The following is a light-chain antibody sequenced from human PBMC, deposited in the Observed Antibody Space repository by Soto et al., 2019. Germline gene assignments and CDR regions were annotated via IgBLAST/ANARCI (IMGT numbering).Light chain of an antibody. V-gene: IGLV1-44*01. Sequence: QSVLTQPPSASGTPGQRVTISCSGSSSNIGSNTVNWYQQLPGTAPKLLIYSNNQRPSGVPDRFSGSKSGTSASLDISGLQSEDEADYYCAAWDDSLNGFYVLGTGTKVTVL. CDR1: SSNIGSNT. CDR2: SNN. J-gene: IGLJ1*01. CDR3: AAWDDSLNGFYV.